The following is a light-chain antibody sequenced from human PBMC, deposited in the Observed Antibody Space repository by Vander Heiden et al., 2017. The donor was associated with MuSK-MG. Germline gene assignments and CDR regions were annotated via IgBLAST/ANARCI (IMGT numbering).Light chain of an antibody. CDR2: AAS. J-gene: IGKJ5*01. CDR3: LQSDSTRLS. CDR1: QSISSY. V-gene: IGKV1-39*01. Sequence: DIQMTQSPSSLSASVGDRVTITCRASQSISSYLNWYQQKPGKAPKLLIYAASSLQSGVPSRFSGSGSGTDFTLTISSLQPEDFATYYCLQSDSTRLSFGTEIRLEIK.